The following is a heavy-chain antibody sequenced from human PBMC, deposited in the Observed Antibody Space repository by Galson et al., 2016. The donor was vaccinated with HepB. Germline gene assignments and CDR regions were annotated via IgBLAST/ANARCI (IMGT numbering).Heavy chain of an antibody. J-gene: IGHJ6*02. CDR2: INHSGSS. CDR1: GGSFSDYS. D-gene: IGHD6-19*01. CDR3: ARGLLFESPPGPLGWYVSRDYRGMDF. Sequence: SETLSLTCAVYGGSFSDYSWTWIRQSPGKGLEWVGEINHSGSSDYSPSLKSRVTISVDPSKNQFSLRLISVTAADTAVYYCARGLLFESPPGPLGWYVSRDYRGMDFWGQGTTVTVSS. V-gene: IGHV4-34*01.